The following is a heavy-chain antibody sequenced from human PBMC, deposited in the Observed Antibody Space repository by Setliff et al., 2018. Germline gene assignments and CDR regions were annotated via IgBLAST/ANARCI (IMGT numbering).Heavy chain of an antibody. CDR1: GYSISSGYY. CDR3: ARGGGGKPFDY. V-gene: IGHV4-38-2*01. D-gene: IGHD2-15*01. J-gene: IGHJ4*02. Sequence: SETLSLTCAVSGYSISSGYYWAWIRQPPEKGLEWIGSIYRTGNTHYNPSLKSRVTISVDTSKNQFSLKLSSVTAADTAVYYCARGGGGKPFDYWGQGTLVTVSS. CDR2: IYRTGNT.